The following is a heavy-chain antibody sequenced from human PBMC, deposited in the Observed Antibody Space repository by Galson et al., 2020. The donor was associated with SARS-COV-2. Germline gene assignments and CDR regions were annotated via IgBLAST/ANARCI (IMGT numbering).Heavy chain of an antibody. Sequence: ASVKVSCKVSGYTLTELSMHWVRQAPGKGLEWMGGFDPADGETIYAQKFQGRVTMTEDTSTDTAYMELSSLRSEDTAVYYCATGSYSSSWYSLFDYWGQGTLVTVSS. J-gene: IGHJ4*02. D-gene: IGHD6-13*01. V-gene: IGHV1-24*01. CDR3: ATGSYSSSWYSLFDY. CDR2: FDPADGET. CDR1: GYTLTELS.